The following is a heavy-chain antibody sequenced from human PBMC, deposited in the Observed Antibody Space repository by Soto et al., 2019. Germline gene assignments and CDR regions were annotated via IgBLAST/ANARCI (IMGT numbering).Heavy chain of an antibody. J-gene: IGHJ4*02. CDR1: GYSFTSYW. D-gene: IGHD3-22*01. CDR2: IYPGDSDT. Sequence: GESLKISCKGSGYSFTSYWIGWVRQMPGRGLEWMGIIYPGDSDTKYSPSFQGQVTISADKSISTAYLQWRSLKASDTAMYYCAKRNIYDSSGYYNPFDYWGQGTLVTVSS. V-gene: IGHV5-51*01. CDR3: AKRNIYDSSGYYNPFDY.